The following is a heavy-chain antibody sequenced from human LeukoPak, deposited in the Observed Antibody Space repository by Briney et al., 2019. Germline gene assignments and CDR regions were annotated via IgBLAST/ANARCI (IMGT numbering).Heavy chain of an antibody. Sequence: SETLSLTCTVSSGSISSYYWSWIRQPPGKGLEWIGHISYSGGTNYNPSLKSRVTMSLDTSKNQFSLKLNSVTAADTAVYYYARHPDTSGYYFHCDSWGQGALVTVSS. CDR3: ARHPDTSGYYFHCDS. V-gene: IGHV4-59*08. J-gene: IGHJ4*02. CDR1: SGSISSYY. D-gene: IGHD3-22*01. CDR2: ISYSGGT.